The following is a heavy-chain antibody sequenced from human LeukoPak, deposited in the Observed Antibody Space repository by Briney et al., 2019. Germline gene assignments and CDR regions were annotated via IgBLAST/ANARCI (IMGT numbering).Heavy chain of an antibody. Sequence: SETLSLTCIVSGGSISSYYWSWIRQPPGKGLGWIGYIYYSGSTNYNPSLKSRVTISVDTSKNQFSLKLSSVTAADTAVYYCARGGGLNYYYYYMDVWGKGTTVTISS. CDR1: GGSISSYY. CDR3: ARGGGLNYYYYYMDV. D-gene: IGHD3-16*01. V-gene: IGHV4-59*01. CDR2: IYYSGST. J-gene: IGHJ6*03.